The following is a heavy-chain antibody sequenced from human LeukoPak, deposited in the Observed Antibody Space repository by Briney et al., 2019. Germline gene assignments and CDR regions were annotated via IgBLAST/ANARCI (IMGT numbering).Heavy chain of an antibody. V-gene: IGHV1-46*01. J-gene: IGHJ6*02. CDR1: GYTFTSYY. Sequence: VSVKVSCKASGYTFTSYYMHWVRQAPGQGLEWMGIINPSGGSTSYAQKFQGRVTMTRDTSTSTVYMELSSLRSEDTAVYYCARVGYYGSGSPPPPYYYYGMDVWGQGTTVTVSS. D-gene: IGHD3-10*01. CDR2: INPSGGST. CDR3: ARVGYYGSGSPPPPYYYYGMDV.